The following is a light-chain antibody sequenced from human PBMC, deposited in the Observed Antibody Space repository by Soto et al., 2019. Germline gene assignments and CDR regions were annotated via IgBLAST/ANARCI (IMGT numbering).Light chain of an antibody. CDR1: NIESKT. CDR2: YNS. Sequence: SYELTQPPSVSVAPGETARMTCGGNNIESKTVHWFQQKPGQAPLLVIYYNSDRPSGIPERFSGSNSGNTATLTVRRVEAGDAADYYCQVWDSFSDHYVFGTETKVTVL. CDR3: QVWDSFSDHYV. J-gene: IGLJ1*01. V-gene: IGLV3-21*04.